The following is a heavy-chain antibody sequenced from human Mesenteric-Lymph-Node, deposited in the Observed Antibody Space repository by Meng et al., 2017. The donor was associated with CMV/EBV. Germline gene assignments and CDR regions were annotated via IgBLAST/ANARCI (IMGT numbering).Heavy chain of an antibody. Sequence: SETLSLTCAVYGGSFSGYYWSWIRQPPGKGLEWIGEINHSGSTNYNPSLKSRVTISVDTSKNQFSLKLSSVTAADTAVYYCARDGGKYCSGGSCYYGMDVWGQGTTVTVSS. J-gene: IGHJ6*02. V-gene: IGHV4-34*01. D-gene: IGHD2-15*01. CDR3: ARDGGKYCSGGSCYYGMDV. CDR2: INHSGST. CDR1: GGSFSGYY.